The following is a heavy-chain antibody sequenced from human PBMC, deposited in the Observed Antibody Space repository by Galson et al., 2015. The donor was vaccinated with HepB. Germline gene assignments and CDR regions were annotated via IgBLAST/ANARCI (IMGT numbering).Heavy chain of an antibody. D-gene: IGHD2-2*01. J-gene: IGHJ6*03. CDR2: ISGYNGNT. CDR1: GYTFNTYG. CDR3: ARAVHGSTHYYYYYMDV. V-gene: IGHV1-18*01. Sequence: SVKVSCKASGYTFNTYGISWVRQAPGQGLEWMGWISGYNGNTNSAQKLQGRVSMTTDTSTSTAYMELRILRSDDTAVYYCARAVHGSTHYYYYYMDVWGKGTTVAVSS.